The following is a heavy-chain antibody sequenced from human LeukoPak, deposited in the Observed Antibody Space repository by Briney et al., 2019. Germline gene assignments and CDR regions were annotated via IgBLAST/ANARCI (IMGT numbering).Heavy chain of an antibody. V-gene: IGHV3-21*05. Sequence: GGSLRLSCAASGFTLSSYSMNWVRKAPGKGLEWVSYISSTSSSIFYADSMKGRFTISRDNAKSALYLQMNSLRAEDTAVYYCARALYCTGGSCYSFDYWGQGTLVTVSS. CDR2: ISSTSSSI. CDR3: ARALYCTGGSCYSFDY. D-gene: IGHD2-15*01. CDR1: GFTLSSYS. J-gene: IGHJ4*02.